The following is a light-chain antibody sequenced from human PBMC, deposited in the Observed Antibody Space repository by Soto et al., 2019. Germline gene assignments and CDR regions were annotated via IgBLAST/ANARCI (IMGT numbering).Light chain of an antibody. CDR2: DVS. V-gene: IGLV2-14*01. CDR3: SSYTSSSTYV. J-gene: IGLJ1*01. Sequence: QSALTQPASVSGSPGQSITISCTGASSDIGAYNYASWYQQHPGKAPKLMIYDVSNRPSGISDRFSGSKSGNTASLTISGLQAEDEADYFCSSYTSSSTYVFGTGTKVTAL. CDR1: SSDIGAYNY.